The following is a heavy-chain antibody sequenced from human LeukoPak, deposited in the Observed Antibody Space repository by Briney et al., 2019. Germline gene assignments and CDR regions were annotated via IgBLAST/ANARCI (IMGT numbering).Heavy chain of an antibody. J-gene: IGHJ5*02. CDR1: GFTFSSYW. CDR2: INSDGSST. Sequence: GRSLRLSCAASGFTFSSYWMHWVRQAPGKGLVWVSRINSDGSSTSYADSVKGRFTISRDNAKNTLYLQMNSLRAEDTAVYYCAREVVILNWFDPWGQGTLVTVSS. CDR3: AREVVILNWFDP. D-gene: IGHD3-22*01. V-gene: IGHV3-74*01.